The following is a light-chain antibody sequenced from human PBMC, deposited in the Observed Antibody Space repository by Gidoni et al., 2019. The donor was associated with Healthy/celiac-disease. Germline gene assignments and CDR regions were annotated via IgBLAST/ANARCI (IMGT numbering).Light chain of an antibody. CDR2: RAS. CDR1: QTIGGF. J-gene: IGKJ1*01. Sequence: DIQMTQSPSTLSASVGDSVTITCRASQTIGGFVAWYQQKPGKAPILLIYRASVLQSGVPSRFSGSGAGTESTLISSRLQPDDFATYYCQQYKSYSTFGQGTKVEV. V-gene: IGKV1-5*03. CDR3: QQYKSYST.